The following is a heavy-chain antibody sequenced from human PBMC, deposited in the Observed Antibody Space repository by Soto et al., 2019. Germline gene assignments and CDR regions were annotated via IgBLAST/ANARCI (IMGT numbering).Heavy chain of an antibody. CDR3: TTFMTYYDILEGEY. Sequence: GGSLRLSCAASGFTFSNAWMNWVRQAPGKGLEWVGRIKSKTDGGTTDYAAPVKGRFTISRDDSKNTLYLQMNSLKTEDTAVYYCTTFMTYYDILEGEYWGQGTLVTVSS. V-gene: IGHV3-15*07. D-gene: IGHD3-9*01. CDR2: IKSKTDGGTT. J-gene: IGHJ4*02. CDR1: GFTFSNAW.